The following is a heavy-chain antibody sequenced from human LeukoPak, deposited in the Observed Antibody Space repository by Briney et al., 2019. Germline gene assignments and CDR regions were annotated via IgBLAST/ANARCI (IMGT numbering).Heavy chain of an antibody. CDR2: IIPIFGTA. CDR3: ARGEATYGDYSGNCAFDI. J-gene: IGHJ3*02. CDR1: GGTFSSYA. V-gene: IGHV1-69*13. D-gene: IGHD4-17*01. Sequence: ASVTVSCTASGGTFSSYAISWVRQAPGQGLEWMGGIIPIFGTANYAQKSQGRVTITADESTSTAYMELSSLRSEDTAVYYCARGEATYGDYSGNCAFDIWGQGTMVTVSS.